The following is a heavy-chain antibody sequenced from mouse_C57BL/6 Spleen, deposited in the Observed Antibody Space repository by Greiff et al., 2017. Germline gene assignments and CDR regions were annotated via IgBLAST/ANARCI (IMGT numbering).Heavy chain of an antibody. V-gene: IGHV1-26*01. D-gene: IGHD1-1*01. CDR2: INPNNGGT. CDR3: ARIYYYGSSAWFAY. J-gene: IGHJ3*01. Sequence: EVQLQQSGPELVKPGASVKISCKASGYTFTDYYMNWVKQSHGKSLEWIGDINPNNGGTSYNQKFKGKATLTVDKSSSTAYVELRSLTSEDSAVYYCARIYYYGSSAWFAYWGQGTLVTVSA. CDR1: GYTFTDYY.